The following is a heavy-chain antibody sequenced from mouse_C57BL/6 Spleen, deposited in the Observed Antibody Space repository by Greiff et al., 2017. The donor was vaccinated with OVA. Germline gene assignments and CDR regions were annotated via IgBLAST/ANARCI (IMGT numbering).Heavy chain of an antibody. CDR2: INPNNGGT. Sequence: EVQLQQSGPELVKPGASVKISCKASGYTFTDYYMNWVKQSHGKSLEWIGDINPNNGGTSYNQKFKGKATLTVDKSSSTAYMELRSLTSEDSAVYYCARREGLGTWFAYWGQGTLVTVSA. CDR3: ARREGLGTWFAY. V-gene: IGHV1-26*01. CDR1: GYTFTDYY. D-gene: IGHD2-4*01. J-gene: IGHJ3*01.